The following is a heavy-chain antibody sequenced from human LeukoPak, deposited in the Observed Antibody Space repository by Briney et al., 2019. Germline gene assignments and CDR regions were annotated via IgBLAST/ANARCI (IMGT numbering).Heavy chain of an antibody. CDR3: ARENYGDHYFDY. CDR1: GFTLSHYA. V-gene: IGHV3-30-3*01. D-gene: IGHD4-17*01. CDR2: ISYDGSNK. J-gene: IGHJ4*02. Sequence: GGSLRLSRAASGFTLSHYAMHWVRQAPGKGLEWVAVISYDGSNKYYAHSVKGQFTIPRDNSKNPLCLQMNSLRAEDTAVYYCARENYGDHYFDYWGQGTLVTVSS.